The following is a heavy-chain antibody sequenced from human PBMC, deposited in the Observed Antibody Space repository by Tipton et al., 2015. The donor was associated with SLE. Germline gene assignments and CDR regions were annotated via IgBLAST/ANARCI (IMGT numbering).Heavy chain of an antibody. V-gene: IGHV3-33*01. CDR3: ARGTYYDGHAFDI. CDR2: IWFEGSDK. D-gene: IGHD3-22*01. Sequence: SLRLSCAASGFTFSHYAMHWVRQAPGKGLEWVAGIWFEGSDKGYVDSVKGRFTISRDSSKNTLYLQMNSLRAEDTAVYYCARGTYYDGHAFDIWGQGTMVTVSS. CDR1: GFTFSHYA. J-gene: IGHJ3*02.